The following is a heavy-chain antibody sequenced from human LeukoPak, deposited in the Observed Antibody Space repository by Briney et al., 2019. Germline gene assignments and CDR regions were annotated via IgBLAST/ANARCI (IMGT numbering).Heavy chain of an antibody. Sequence: GGSLRLSCAASGFTFSSYSMNWVRQAPGKGLEWVSSISSSSSYIYYADSVKGRFTISGDNAKNSLYLQMNSLRAEDTAVYYCARDRWLRSYAFDPWGQGTLVTVSS. J-gene: IGHJ5*02. CDR3: ARDRWLRSYAFDP. CDR1: GFTFSSYS. CDR2: ISSSSSYI. V-gene: IGHV3-21*01. D-gene: IGHD5-12*01.